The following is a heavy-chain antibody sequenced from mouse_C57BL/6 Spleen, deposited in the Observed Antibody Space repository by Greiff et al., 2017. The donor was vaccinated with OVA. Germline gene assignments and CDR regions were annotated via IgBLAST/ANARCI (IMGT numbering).Heavy chain of an antibody. J-gene: IGHJ2*01. D-gene: IGHD1-1*02. CDR3: ARGVATDYFDY. CDR1: GYTFTSYW. CDR2: INPSSGYT. Sequence: VQGVESGAELAKPGASVKLSCKASGYTFTSYWMHWVKQRPGQGLEWIGYINPSSGYTKYNQKFKDKATLTADKSSSTAYMQLSSLTYEDSAVYYCARGVATDYFDYWGQGTTLTVSS. V-gene: IGHV1-7*01.